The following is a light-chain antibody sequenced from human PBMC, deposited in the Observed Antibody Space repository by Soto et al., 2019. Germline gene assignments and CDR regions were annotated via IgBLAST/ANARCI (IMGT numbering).Light chain of an antibody. J-gene: IGLJ1*01. CDR3: QVWDYSSDLRYV. CDR2: DDG. Sequence: SYELTQPPSVSVAPGQTARVTCGGTNIGSKSVHWYQQRPGQAPVLVVYDDGDRPSGIPERFSGSNSGDTATLTISRVEAGDEADYYCQVWDYSSDLRYVFGGGTKVTVL. V-gene: IGLV3-21*02. CDR1: NIGSKS.